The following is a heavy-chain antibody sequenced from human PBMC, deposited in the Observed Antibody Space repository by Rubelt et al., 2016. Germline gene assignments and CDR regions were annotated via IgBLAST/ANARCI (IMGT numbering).Heavy chain of an antibody. D-gene: IGHD3-10*01. CDR1: GFTFSSSA. J-gene: IGHJ4*02. CDR2: INTDASST. CDR3: ARDHVSSALDY. Sequence: EVQLLESGGDLVQPGGSLRLSCAASGFTFSSSAMSWVRQAPGKGLVWVSRINTDASSTYYAESVKGRFTISRDNAKNNLYLQMNSLRAEDTAVYYCARDHVSSALDYWGQGTLVTVSS. V-gene: IGHV3-74*01.